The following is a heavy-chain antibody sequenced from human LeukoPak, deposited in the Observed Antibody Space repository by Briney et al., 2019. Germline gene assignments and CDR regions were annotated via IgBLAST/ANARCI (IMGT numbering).Heavy chain of an antibody. Sequence: SETLSLTCTVSGGSTSSYYWSWIRQPPGKGLEWIGYIYYSGSTNYNPSLKSRVTISVDTSKNQFSLKLSSVTAADTAVYYCARDRLKWFGELPLVESLYYFDYWGQGTLVTVSS. D-gene: IGHD3-10*01. CDR1: GGSTSSYY. J-gene: IGHJ4*02. CDR3: ARDRLKWFGELPLVESLYYFDY. V-gene: IGHV4-59*12. CDR2: IYYSGST.